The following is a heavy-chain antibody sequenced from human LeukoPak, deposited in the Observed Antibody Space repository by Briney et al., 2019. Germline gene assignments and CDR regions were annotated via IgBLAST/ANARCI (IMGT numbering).Heavy chain of an antibody. Sequence: SETLSLTCTVSGGSISSSSYYWGWIRQPPGKGLEWIGSIYYSGSTYYNPSLKSRVTISVDTSKNQFSLKLSSVTAADTAVYYCARALSGAYWNHGAFDIWGQGTMVTVSP. D-gene: IGHD1-1*01. CDR2: IYYSGST. CDR1: GGSISSSSYY. V-gene: IGHV4-39*07. CDR3: ARALSGAYWNHGAFDI. J-gene: IGHJ3*02.